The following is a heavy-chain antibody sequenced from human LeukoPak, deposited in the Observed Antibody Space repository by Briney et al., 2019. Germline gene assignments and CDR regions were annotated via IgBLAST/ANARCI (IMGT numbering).Heavy chain of an antibody. J-gene: IGHJ4*02. D-gene: IGHD3/OR15-3a*01. CDR1: GFTFGSYA. CDR3: AKVATWTYFDY. CDR2: ISGSGTGT. Sequence: PGGSLRLSCAVPGFTFGSYAMGWVRQAPGKGLEWVSAISGSGTGTYYADSVKGRFTISRDNSKNTLYLHMNSLRAEDTAVYYCAKVATWTYFDYWGQGTLVTVSS. V-gene: IGHV3-23*01.